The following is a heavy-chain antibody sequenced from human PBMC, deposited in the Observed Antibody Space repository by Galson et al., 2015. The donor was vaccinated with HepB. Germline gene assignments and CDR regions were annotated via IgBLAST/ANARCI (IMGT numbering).Heavy chain of an antibody. V-gene: IGHV4-39*01. CDR3: ARHGRRSCNGGYCYPWSDP. Sequence: ETLSLTCAISGGSISSSFNFWAWIRQPPGKGLEWIGSIYYSGTTYYNSSLKSRLTISVDTPKNEFSLKLSSVTAADTAMYYCARHGRRSCNGGYCYPWSDPWGQGTLVTVSS. J-gene: IGHJ5*02. CDR2: IYYSGTT. CDR1: GGSISSSFNF. D-gene: IGHD2-21*01.